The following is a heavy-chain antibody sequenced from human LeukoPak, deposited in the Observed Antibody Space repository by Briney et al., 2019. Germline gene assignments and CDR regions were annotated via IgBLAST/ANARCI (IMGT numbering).Heavy chain of an antibody. J-gene: IGHJ4*02. Sequence: SVKVSCKASGGTFSSYAISGVRQAPGQGLEWMGRIIPILGIANYAQKFQGRVTITADKSTSTAYMELSSLRSEDTAVYYCAREVCSSTSCLIDYWGQGTLVTVSS. CDR1: GGTFSSYA. CDR3: AREVCSSTSCLIDY. D-gene: IGHD2-2*01. V-gene: IGHV1-69*04. CDR2: IIPILGIA.